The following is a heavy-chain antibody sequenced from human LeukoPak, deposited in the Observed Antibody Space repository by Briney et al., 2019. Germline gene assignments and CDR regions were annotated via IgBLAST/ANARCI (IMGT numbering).Heavy chain of an antibody. CDR2: TYTSGST. V-gene: IGHV4-4*07. J-gene: IGHJ4*02. Sequence: SETLSLTCTVSGGSISSHYWSWIRQPAGKGLEWIGLTYTSGSTNYNPSLKSRVTMSVDTSKNQFSLKVSSVTAADTAVYYCARDGCRSSWVDWGQGTLVTVSS. D-gene: IGHD6-13*01. CDR3: ARDGCRSSWVD. CDR1: GGSISSHY.